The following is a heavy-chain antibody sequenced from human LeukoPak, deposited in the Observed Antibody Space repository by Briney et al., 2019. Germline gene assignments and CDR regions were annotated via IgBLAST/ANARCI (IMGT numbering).Heavy chain of an antibody. CDR1: GFTFSSYS. D-gene: IGHD3-16*01. CDR3: AKRGEAPRGFYYYYFMDV. V-gene: IGHV3-48*01. J-gene: IGHJ6*03. Sequence: PGGSLRLSCAASGFTFSSYSMNWVRQAPGKGLEWVSYISSSSSTIYYADSVKGRFTISRDNSKNTLYLQMDSLRAEDTAVYYCAKRGEAPRGFYYYYFMDVWGKGTTVTVSS. CDR2: ISSSSSTI.